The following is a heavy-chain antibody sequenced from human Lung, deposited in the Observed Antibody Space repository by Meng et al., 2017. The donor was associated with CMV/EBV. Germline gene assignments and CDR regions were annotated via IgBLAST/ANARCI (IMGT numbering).Heavy chain of an antibody. CDR1: GYTFTSYG. J-gene: IGHJ4*02. Sequence: QVQLVQSGAEVKKPGASVKVSCKASGYTFTSYGISWVRQAPGQGLEWMGWISPYNGDTIYARDFQGWVTMTRDTSNRTLYMEVSRLRFDDTAVYYCARAIVKNGKRQFDYWGQGTLVTVSS. CDR2: ISPYNGDT. V-gene: IGHV1-18*01. D-gene: IGHD1-1*01. CDR3: ARAIVKNGKRQFDY.